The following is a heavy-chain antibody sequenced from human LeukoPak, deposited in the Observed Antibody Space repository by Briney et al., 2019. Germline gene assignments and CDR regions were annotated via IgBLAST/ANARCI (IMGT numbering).Heavy chain of an antibody. J-gene: IGHJ6*03. Sequence: ASVKVSCKASGYTFTGYYMHWVRQAPGQGLEWMGWINPNSGGTNYAQKFQGRVTMTRDTSISTAYMELSRLRSDDTAVYYCARDRAPIAAAGTPSYYYYMDVWGKGTTVTISS. CDR2: INPNSGGT. V-gene: IGHV1-2*02. CDR3: ARDRAPIAAAGTPSYYYYMDV. CDR1: GYTFTGYY. D-gene: IGHD6-13*01.